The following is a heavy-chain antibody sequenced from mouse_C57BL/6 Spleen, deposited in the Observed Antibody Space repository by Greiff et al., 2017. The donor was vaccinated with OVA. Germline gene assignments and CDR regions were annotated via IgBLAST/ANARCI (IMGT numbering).Heavy chain of an antibody. CDR1: GYSFTSYY. CDR2: IYPGSGNT. Sequence: QVQLQQSGPELVKPGASVKISCKASGYSFTSYYIHWVKQRPGQGLEWIGWIYPGSGNTKYNEKFKGKATLTADTSSSTAYMQLSSLTSEDSAVYYCARGAWTPILRRAPYWYFDVWGTGTTVTVSS. V-gene: IGHV1-66*01. J-gene: IGHJ1*03. CDR3: ARGAWTPILRRAPYWYFDV. D-gene: IGHD1-2*01.